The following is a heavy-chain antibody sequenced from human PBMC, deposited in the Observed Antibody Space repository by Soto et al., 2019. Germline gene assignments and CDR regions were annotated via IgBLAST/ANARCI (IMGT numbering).Heavy chain of an antibody. CDR3: AHAYGGTSWPNDAFDV. Sequence: QITLKEAGPTLVKPTQTLTLTCIFSGFSFSADGVGVGWIRQPPGKALEWLALIYWDDDTRYSPSLKSRLTITKDTSKHQVVLTMTNMDPVDTATYYCAHAYGGTSWPNDAFDVWGQGPVVTVSS. V-gene: IGHV2-5*02. J-gene: IGHJ3*01. CDR2: IYWDDDT. D-gene: IGHD2-2*01. CDR1: GFSFSADGVG.